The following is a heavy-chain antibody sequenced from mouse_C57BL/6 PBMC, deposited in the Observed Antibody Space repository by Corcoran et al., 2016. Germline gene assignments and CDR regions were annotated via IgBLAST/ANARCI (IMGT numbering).Heavy chain of an antibody. CDR2: INTYSGVP. Sequence: QIQLVQSGPELKKPGETVKISCKASGYTFTTYGMSWLKQAPGKGLKWMGWINTYSGVPTYADDFKGRFAFSLETSASTAYLQINNRKNEDTATYFCARTYSYWYFDVWGTGTTVTVSS. CDR3: ARTYSYWYFDV. CDR1: GYTFTTYG. J-gene: IGHJ1*03. D-gene: IGHD2-10*01. V-gene: IGHV9-3*01.